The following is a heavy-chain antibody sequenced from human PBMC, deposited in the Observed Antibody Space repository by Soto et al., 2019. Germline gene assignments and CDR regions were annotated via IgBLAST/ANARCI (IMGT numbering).Heavy chain of an antibody. CDR3: AAPYYDFWDYYYYGMDV. CDR2: IIPIFGTA. V-gene: IGHV1-69*01. CDR1: GGTFSSYA. D-gene: IGHD3-3*01. J-gene: IGHJ6*02. Sequence: QVQLVQSGAEVKKPGSSVKVSCKASGGTFSSYAISWVRQAPGQGLEWMGGIIPIFGTANYAQKFQGRVTITADESTSTAYMELRSLRSEDTAVYYCAAPYYDFWDYYYYGMDVWGQGTTVTVSS.